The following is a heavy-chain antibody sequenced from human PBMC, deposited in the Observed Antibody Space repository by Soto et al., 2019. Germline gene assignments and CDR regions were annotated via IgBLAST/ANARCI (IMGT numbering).Heavy chain of an antibody. CDR3: ARDVGGSGSH. J-gene: IGHJ4*02. CDR2: INPDGSIT. CDR1: GFSFRSNW. Sequence: GGSLRLSCAASGFSFRSNWMHWVRQVTGKGLVWVSRINPDGSITNYADSAKGRFTISRDNAQNMLYLQMNYLRAEDTAVYYCARDVGGSGSHWGQGTLVTVSS. V-gene: IGHV3-74*01. D-gene: IGHD3-10*01.